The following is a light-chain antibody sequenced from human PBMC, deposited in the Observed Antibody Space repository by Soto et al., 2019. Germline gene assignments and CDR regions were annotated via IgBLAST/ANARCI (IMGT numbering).Light chain of an antibody. CDR2: EVR. CDR3: SSSTGTNTWV. Sequence: QSVLTHPASVAGSPGQSITISWSGTIRDVGGYNFVSWFQQHPGKAPKLLIYEVRNRPSGVSDRFSASKSGNTASLTISGLQAEDEADYFCSSSTGTNTWVFGGGTKVTVL. CDR1: IRDVGGYNF. V-gene: IGLV2-14*01. J-gene: IGLJ3*02.